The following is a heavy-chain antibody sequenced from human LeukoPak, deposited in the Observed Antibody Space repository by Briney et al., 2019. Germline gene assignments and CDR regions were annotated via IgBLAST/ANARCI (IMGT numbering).Heavy chain of an antibody. V-gene: IGHV4-38-2*02. J-gene: IGHJ4*02. CDR3: ARATSVSGPDY. D-gene: IGHD3-10*01. CDR1: GYSISSGYY. Sequence: PSETLSLTCTVSGYSISSGYYWGWIRQPPGKGLEWIGSIYHSGSTYYNPSLKSRVTISVDTSKNQFSLKVSSVTAADTAVYYCARATSVSGPDYWGQGTLVTVSS. CDR2: IYHSGST.